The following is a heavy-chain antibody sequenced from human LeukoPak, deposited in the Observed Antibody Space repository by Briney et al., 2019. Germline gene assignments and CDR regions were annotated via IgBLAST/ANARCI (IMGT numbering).Heavy chain of an antibody. CDR3: ARGLGWELLGAFDI. CDR1: GGTFSSYA. D-gene: IGHD1-26*01. J-gene: IGHJ3*02. CDR2: IIPIFGTA. V-gene: IGHV1-69*13. Sequence: SVKVSCKASGGTFSSYAISWVRQAPGQGLEWMGGIIPIFGTANYAQKFQGRVTITADESTSTAYMELSSLRSEDTAVYYCARGLGWELLGAFDIWGRGTMVTVSS.